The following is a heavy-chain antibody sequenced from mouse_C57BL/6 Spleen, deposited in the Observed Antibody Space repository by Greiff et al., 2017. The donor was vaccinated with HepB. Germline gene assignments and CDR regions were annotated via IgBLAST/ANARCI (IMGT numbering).Heavy chain of an antibody. V-gene: IGHV1-7*01. D-gene: IGHD1-1*01. CDR3: ARGEVGGYFDV. CDR1: GYTFTSYW. Sequence: QVQLQQSGAELAKPGASVKLSCKASGYTFTSYWMHWVKQRPGQGLEWIGYINPSSGYTKYNQKFKDKATLTADKSSSTAYMQLSSLTSEDSAVYDCARGEVGGYFDVWGTGTTVTVSS. J-gene: IGHJ1*03. CDR2: INPSSGYT.